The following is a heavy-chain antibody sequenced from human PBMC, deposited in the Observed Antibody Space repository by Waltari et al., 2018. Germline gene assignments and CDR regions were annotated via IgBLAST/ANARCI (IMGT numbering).Heavy chain of an antibody. CDR3: ATDLHFTIFGGGDV. D-gene: IGHD3-3*01. J-gene: IGHJ6*02. CDR2: FDPEDGET. CDR1: GYTFTGYY. V-gene: IGHV1-24*01. Sequence: VQLVQSGAEVKKPGASVKVSCKASGYTFTGYYMHWVRQAPGKGLEWMGGFDPEDGETIYAQKFQGRVTMTEDTSTDTAYMELSSLRSEDTAVYYCATDLHFTIFGGGDVWGQGTTVTVSS.